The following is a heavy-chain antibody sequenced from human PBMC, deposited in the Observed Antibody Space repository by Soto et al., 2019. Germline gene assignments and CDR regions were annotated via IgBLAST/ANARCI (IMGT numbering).Heavy chain of an antibody. V-gene: IGHV4-34*01. D-gene: IGHD6-6*01. CDR1: GGSFSGYY. CDR3: ARGSLVPYVTSIAAPIDY. J-gene: IGHJ4*02. CDR2: INHSGST. Sequence: QVQLQQWGAGLLKPSETLSLTCAVYGGSFSGYYWSWIRQPPGKGLEWIGEINHSGSTNYNPSLKSRVTISVETAKNQFSLKLSSVTAADTAVYYCARGSLVPYVTSIAAPIDYWGQGTLVTVSS.